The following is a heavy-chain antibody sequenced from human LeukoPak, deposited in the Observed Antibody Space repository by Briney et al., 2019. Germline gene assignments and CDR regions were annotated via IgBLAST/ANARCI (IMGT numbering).Heavy chain of an antibody. V-gene: IGHV1-18*01. Sequence: ASVKVSCKASGYTFTSYGISWVRQAPGQGLEWMGWISAYNGNTNYAQKLQGRVTMTTDTSTSTAYMELRSLRSDDTAVYYCARDHLTYCYDSSGYPFDYWGQGTLGTVSS. J-gene: IGHJ4*02. D-gene: IGHD3-22*01. CDR1: GYTFTSYG. CDR2: ISAYNGNT. CDR3: ARDHLTYCYDSSGYPFDY.